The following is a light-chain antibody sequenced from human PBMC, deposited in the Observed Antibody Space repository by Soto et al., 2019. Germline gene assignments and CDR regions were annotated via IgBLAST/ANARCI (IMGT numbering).Light chain of an antibody. Sequence: DIQMTQSLSTLSASVGDRVTITCRASQSISSCLAWYQQKPGKAPKLRIYEASSLESGLPSRFSGSGSGTEFTLTISSLQPDDCATYYCQQYNSYPWTFGQGTKVEIK. CDR2: EAS. J-gene: IGKJ1*01. CDR1: QSISSC. V-gene: IGKV1-5*03. CDR3: QQYNSYPWT.